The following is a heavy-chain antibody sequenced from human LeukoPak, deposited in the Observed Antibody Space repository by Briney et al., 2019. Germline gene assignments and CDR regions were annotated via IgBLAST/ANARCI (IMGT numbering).Heavy chain of an antibody. D-gene: IGHD4-17*01. CDR1: GDSISSGDYY. V-gene: IGHV4-61*02. CDR2: IDTSGST. Sequence: SETLSLTCTVSGDSISSGDYYWSWIRQPAGKGLEWIGRIDTSGSTNYNPSLKSRVTISVDTSKNQFSVRLTSVTAADTAVFYCARVTTNWYFDLWGRGTLVTVSS. CDR3: ARVTTNWYFDL. J-gene: IGHJ2*01.